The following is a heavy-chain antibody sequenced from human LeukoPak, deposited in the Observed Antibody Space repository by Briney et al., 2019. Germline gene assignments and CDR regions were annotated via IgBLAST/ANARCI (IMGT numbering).Heavy chain of an antibody. J-gene: IGHJ4*02. D-gene: IGHD3-3*01. CDR3: TREEWFLDY. CDR1: GFIFNNYE. CDR2: IRSKAYGGTT. V-gene: IGHV3-49*04. Sequence: SGGSLRLSCVASGFIFNNYEMNWVRQAPGKGLEWVGFIRSKAYGGTTEYAASVKGRFTISRDDSKSIAYLQMNSLKTEDTAVYYCTREEWFLDYWGQGTLVTVSS.